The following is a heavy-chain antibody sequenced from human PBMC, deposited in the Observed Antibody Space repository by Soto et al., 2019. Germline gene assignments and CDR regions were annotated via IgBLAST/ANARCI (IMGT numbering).Heavy chain of an antibody. J-gene: IGHJ6*02. Sequence: EVQLVESGGGLIQPGGSLRLSCAASEFTVSSHYMNWVRQAPGKGLECVSTIYSGGSIYYADSVKGRFTISRDNPKNTLYLQMKNLRAEATAVYYCAGRVVATNCGMDVWGQGTTVTFAS. CDR2: IYSGGSI. V-gene: IGHV3-53*01. CDR1: EFTVSSHY. CDR3: AGRVVATNCGMDV. D-gene: IGHD1-26*01.